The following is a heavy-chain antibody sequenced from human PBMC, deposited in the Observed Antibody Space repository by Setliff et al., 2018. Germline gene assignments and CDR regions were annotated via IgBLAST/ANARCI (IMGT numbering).Heavy chain of an antibody. D-gene: IGHD1-26*01. CDR1: GYSISSGYI. CDR3: ARHGQWELLTYYFDY. Sequence: ASETLSLTCTVSGYSISSGYIWSWIRQPPGKGLEWIGYIYYTGSTYYNPSLKSRVTISVDTSKNQFSLKLSSVTAADTAVYYCARHGQWELLTYYFDYWGQGTLVTVSS. CDR2: IYYTGST. J-gene: IGHJ4*02. V-gene: IGHV4-38-2*02.